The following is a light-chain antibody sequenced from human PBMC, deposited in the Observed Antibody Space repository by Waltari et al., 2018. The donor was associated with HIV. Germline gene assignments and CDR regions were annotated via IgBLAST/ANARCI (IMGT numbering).Light chain of an antibody. V-gene: IGLV2-18*02. Sequence: QSALTQPPSVSGSPGQSVTISCTGTSSDVGSYNRVSWYQQPPGTAPKLMFYACSNLPSGLPDRFSGSKSGNTASLTISGLQAEDEADYYCSSYTSSSTFVVFGGGTKLTVL. J-gene: IGLJ2*01. CDR3: SSYTSSSTFVV. CDR1: SSDVGSYNR. CDR2: ACS.